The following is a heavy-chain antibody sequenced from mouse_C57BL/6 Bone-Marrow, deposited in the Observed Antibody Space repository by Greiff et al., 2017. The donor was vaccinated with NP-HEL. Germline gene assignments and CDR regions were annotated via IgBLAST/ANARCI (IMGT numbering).Heavy chain of an antibody. CDR3: ARHPAMDY. V-gene: IGHV5-12*01. CDR2: ISNGGGST. J-gene: IGHJ4*01. CDR1: GFTFSDYY. Sequence: EVKLMESGGGLVQPGGSLKLSCAASGFTFSDYYMYWVRQTPEKRLEWVAYISNGGGSTYYPDTVKGRFTISRNKAKNTLYLQMSRLKSEDTAMYYCARHPAMDYWGQGTSVTVSS.